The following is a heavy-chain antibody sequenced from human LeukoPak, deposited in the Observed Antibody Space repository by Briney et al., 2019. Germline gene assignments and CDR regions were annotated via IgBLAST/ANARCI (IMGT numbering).Heavy chain of an antibody. V-gene: IGHV3-74*01. CDR2: INSDGSST. J-gene: IGHJ4*02. CDR3: ARAPVRTGLFDY. D-gene: IGHD2-8*01. Sequence: GGSLRLSCAASGFTFSSYWMHWVRQAPGKGLVWVSRINSDGSSTSYADSVKGRFTISRDNAKNTRYLQMNSLRAEDTAVYYCARAPVRTGLFDYWGQGTLVTVSS. CDR1: GFTFSSYW.